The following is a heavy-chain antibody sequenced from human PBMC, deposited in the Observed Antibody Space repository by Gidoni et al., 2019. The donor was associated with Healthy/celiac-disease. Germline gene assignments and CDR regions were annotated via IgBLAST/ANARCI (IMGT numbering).Heavy chain of an antibody. V-gene: IGHV3-15*01. J-gene: IGHJ2*01. CDR3: TTDRYDFWSGYHDWYFDL. Sequence: EVQLVESGGGLVKPGGSLRLSCAASGFTFSNAWMSWVRQAPGKGLEWVGRIKSKTDGGTTDYAAPVKGRFTISRDDSKNTLYLQMNSLKTEDTAVYYCTTDRYDFWSGYHDWYFDLWGRGTLVTVSS. CDR2: IKSKTDGGTT. D-gene: IGHD3-3*01. CDR1: GFTFSNAW.